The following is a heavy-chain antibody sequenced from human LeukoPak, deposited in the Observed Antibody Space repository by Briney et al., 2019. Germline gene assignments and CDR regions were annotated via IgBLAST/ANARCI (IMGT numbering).Heavy chain of an antibody. CDR3: ARLKGYSSGWYPSYYFDY. D-gene: IGHD6-19*01. Sequence: SETLSLTCTVSDYSITSGYYWDWIRQPPGKGLEWIGSIHHSGSTDYNPSLKSRVIISVDTSKNQFSLKLSSVTAADTAVYYCARLKGYSSGWYPSYYFDYWGQGTLVTVSS. J-gene: IGHJ4*02. CDR2: IHHSGST. V-gene: IGHV4-38-2*02. CDR1: DYSITSGYY.